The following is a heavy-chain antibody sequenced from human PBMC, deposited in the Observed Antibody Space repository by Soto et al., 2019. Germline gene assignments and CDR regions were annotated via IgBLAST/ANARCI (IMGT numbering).Heavy chain of an antibody. V-gene: IGHV1-46*01. CDR2: INPSGGST. Sequence: ASVKVSCKASGYTFTSYYMHWVRQAPGQGLEWMGIINPSGGSTSYAQKFQGRVTMTRDTSTSTVYMELSSLRSEDTAVYYCAREQGITGTTGPLDYWGQGTLVTVSS. J-gene: IGHJ4*02. CDR3: AREQGITGTTGPLDY. CDR1: GYTFTSYY. D-gene: IGHD1-20*01.